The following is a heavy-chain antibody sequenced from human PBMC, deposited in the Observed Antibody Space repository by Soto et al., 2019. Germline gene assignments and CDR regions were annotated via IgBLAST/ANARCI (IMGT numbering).Heavy chain of an antibody. CDR1: GDSVSSGSYY. CDR3: ARTNRRGVWAAWF. J-gene: IGHJ4*02. V-gene: IGHV4-61*01. Sequence: QVQLQESGPGLVKPSETLSLTCAVSGDSVSSGSYYWSWIRQPPGKGLEWIGYIFSSGTTEYNPSLKRRVTISMDTSKNQFSLKLTSMTTADTARYYCARTNRRGVWAAWFWGRGSQVTVSS. CDR2: IFSSGTT. D-gene: IGHD2-8*02.